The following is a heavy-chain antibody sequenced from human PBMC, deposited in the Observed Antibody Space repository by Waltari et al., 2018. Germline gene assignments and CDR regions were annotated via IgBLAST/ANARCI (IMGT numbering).Heavy chain of an antibody. Sequence: QVHLLQSGPEVKKPGASVKVSCKASGYSFTNYGISWVRQAPGQGLEWMGWISAYNGNRNYAQKLQGRVTMTTDTSTRTAYMELRNLRSDDTAVYYCAREEDYYYYCMDVCGQGTTVNVSS. V-gene: IGHV1-18*01. J-gene: IGHJ6*02. CDR2: ISAYNGNR. CDR3: AREEDYYYYCMDV. CDR1: GYSFTNYG.